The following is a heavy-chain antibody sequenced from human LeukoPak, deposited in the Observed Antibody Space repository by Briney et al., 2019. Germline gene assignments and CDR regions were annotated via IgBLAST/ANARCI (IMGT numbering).Heavy chain of an antibody. J-gene: IGHJ4*02. V-gene: IGHV1-69*05. CDR2: IIPIFGTA. Sequence: SVKVSCKASGGTFSSYAISWVRQAPGQGLEWMGRIIPIFGTANYAQKFQGRITITTDESTSTAYMELSSLRSEDTAVYYCARTGIRRDSSSWYGFDYWGQGTLVTVSS. CDR3: ARTGIRRDSSSWYGFDY. CDR1: GGTFSSYA. D-gene: IGHD6-13*01.